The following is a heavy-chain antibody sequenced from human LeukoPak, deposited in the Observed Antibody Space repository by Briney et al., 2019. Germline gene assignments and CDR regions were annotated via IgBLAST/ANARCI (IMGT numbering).Heavy chain of an antibody. CDR1: GYTFTTYA. CDR3: ARGAPAPLSLGSYYTGYYFDY. V-gene: IGHV1-3*01. CDR2: INAGNGNT. Sequence: ASVKVSCKASGYTFTTYAMHWVRQAPGQRLEWMGWINAGNGNTKYSQKFQGRVTITRDTSASTAYMELSSLRPEDTAVYYCARGAPAPLSLGSYYTGYYFDYWGQGTLVTVSS. J-gene: IGHJ4*02. D-gene: IGHD3-10*01.